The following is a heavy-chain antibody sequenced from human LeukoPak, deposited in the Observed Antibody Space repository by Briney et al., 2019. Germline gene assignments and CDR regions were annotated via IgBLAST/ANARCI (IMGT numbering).Heavy chain of an antibody. J-gene: IGHJ6*03. CDR3: AKDGNERGAETDYMDV. D-gene: IGHD1-1*01. CDR1: GFTFSSYD. V-gene: IGHV3-30*18. Sequence: GGSLRLSCAASGFTFSSYDMHWVRQAPGKGLEWVAIISYDGINKDYADSVKGRFTISRDNSKNALYLLMNSLTAEDTAVYYCAKDGNERGAETDYMDVWGKGATVTVSS. CDR2: ISYDGINK.